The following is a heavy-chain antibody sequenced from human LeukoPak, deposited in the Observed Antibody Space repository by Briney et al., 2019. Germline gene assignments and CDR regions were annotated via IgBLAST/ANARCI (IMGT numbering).Heavy chain of an antibody. CDR1: GFTFSSYW. D-gene: IGHD1-1*01. V-gene: IGHV3-7*03. CDR3: AREPPRERWFES. Sequence: AGGSLRVSCTASGFTFSSYWMSWVRQAPGKGLEWVANIKYDGSEKYYVDSVKGRFTISRDNAKNSLYLQMNSLRAEDTAVFYCAREPPRERWFESWGQGTLVTVYS. J-gene: IGHJ5*01. CDR2: IKYDGSEK.